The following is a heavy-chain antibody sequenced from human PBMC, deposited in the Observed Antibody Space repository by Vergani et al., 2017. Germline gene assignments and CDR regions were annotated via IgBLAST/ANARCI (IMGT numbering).Heavy chain of an antibody. CDR3: ARLTYRNWFDP. V-gene: IGHV3-7*01. Sequence: EVQLVESGGGLVQPGGSLRLSCAASGFTFSSYWMSWVRQAPGKGLEWVANINQDGSEKYYVDSVKGRFTISRDNAKNSLYLQMNSLRGEDTAVYYCARLTYRNWFDPWGQGTLVTVSS. J-gene: IGHJ5*02. D-gene: IGHD1-26*01. CDR1: GFTFSSYW. CDR2: INQDGSEK.